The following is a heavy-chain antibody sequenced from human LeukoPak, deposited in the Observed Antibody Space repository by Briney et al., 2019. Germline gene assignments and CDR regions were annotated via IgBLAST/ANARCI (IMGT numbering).Heavy chain of an antibody. J-gene: IGHJ4*02. Sequence: ASVKVSCKASGGTFSSYAISWVRQAPGQGLEWMGGIIPIFGTVNYAQKFQGRVTITADESTSTAYMELSSLRSEDTAVYYCARDWYYYDSSGYYYALRYWGQGTLVTVSS. V-gene: IGHV1-69*13. CDR2: IIPIFGTV. D-gene: IGHD3-22*01. CDR1: GGTFSSYA. CDR3: ARDWYYYDSSGYYYALRY.